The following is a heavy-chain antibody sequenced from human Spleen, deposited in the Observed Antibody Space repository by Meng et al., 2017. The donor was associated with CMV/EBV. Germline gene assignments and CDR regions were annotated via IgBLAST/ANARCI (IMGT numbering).Heavy chain of an antibody. J-gene: IGHJ4*02. D-gene: IGHD6-6*01. CDR2: IYYSGST. V-gene: IGHV4-59*01. CDR1: GGSISSYY. Sequence: GSLRLSCTVSGGSISSYYWSWIRQPPGKGLEWIGYIYYSGSTNYNPSLKSRVTISVDTSKNQFSLKLSSVTAADTAVYYCAREYRSSSYYFDFWGQGMLVTVSS. CDR3: AREYRSSSYYFDF.